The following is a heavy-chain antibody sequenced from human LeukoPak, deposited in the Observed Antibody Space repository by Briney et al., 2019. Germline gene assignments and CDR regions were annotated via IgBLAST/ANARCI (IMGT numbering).Heavy chain of an antibody. J-gene: IGHJ5*02. V-gene: IGHV3-23*01. D-gene: IGHD3-10*01. CDR1: GFTFSSYA. CDR2: ISGSGGST. CDR3: AKDGTSYYYGSGSYWHWFDP. Sequence: GGSLRLSCAASGFTFSSYAMSWVRQAPGKGLEWVSAISGSGGSTYYADSVKGRFTISRGNSKNTLYLQMNSLRAEDTAVYYCAKDGTSYYYGSGSYWHWFDPWGQGTLVTVSS.